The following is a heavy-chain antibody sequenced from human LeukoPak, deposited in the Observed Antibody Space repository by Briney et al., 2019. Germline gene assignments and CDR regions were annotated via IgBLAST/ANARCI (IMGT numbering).Heavy chain of an antibody. CDR3: ARVIAARSFDP. J-gene: IGHJ5*02. Sequence: AGGSLRLSCAASGFTVSSNYMSWVRQAPGKGLEWVSVIYSGGSTYYADSVKGRFTISRDNSKNTLYLQMNSLRAEDTAVYYCARVIAARSFDPWGQGTLVTVSS. V-gene: IGHV3-53*01. CDR1: GFTVSSNY. CDR2: IYSGGST. D-gene: IGHD6-6*01.